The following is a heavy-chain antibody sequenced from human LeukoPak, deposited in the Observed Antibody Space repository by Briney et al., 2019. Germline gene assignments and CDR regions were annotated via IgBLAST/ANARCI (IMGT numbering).Heavy chain of an antibody. D-gene: IGHD6-19*01. V-gene: IGHV1-46*01. J-gene: IGHJ4*02. Sequence: ASVKVSCKASVYTFTSYYMHWVRQAPGQGLEWMGIINPSDGSTSHAKTFQARVTITRDKSTSTVYMELSSLRPEDTAVYYCARDGNSIAVAGTGVYWGQGTLVTVSS. CDR2: INPSDGST. CDR3: ARDGNSIAVAGTGVY. CDR1: VYTFTSYY.